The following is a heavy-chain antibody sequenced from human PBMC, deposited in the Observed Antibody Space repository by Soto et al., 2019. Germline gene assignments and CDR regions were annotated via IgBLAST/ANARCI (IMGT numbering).Heavy chain of an antibody. D-gene: IGHD3-22*01. J-gene: IGHJ5*02. CDR3: ARGARIVVVTGNWFDP. CDR2: IYYSGST. Sequence: SETLSLTCTVSGGSISSYYWSWIRQPPGKGLEWIGYIYYSGSTNYNPSLKSRVTISVDTSKNQFSLKLSSVTAADTAVYYCARGARIVVVTGNWFDPWGQGTLVTVSS. V-gene: IGHV4-59*08. CDR1: GGSISSYY.